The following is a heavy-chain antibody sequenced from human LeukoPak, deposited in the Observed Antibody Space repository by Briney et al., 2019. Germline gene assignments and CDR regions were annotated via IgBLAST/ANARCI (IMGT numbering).Heavy chain of an antibody. J-gene: IGHJ2*01. Sequence: PSETLSLTCTVSGGSISSYYWSWIRQPAGKGLEWIGRIYTSGSTNYNPSLKSRVTMSVDTSKNQFSLKLSSVTAADTAVYYCARAITMVRRYWYFDLWGCGTLVTVSS. CDR1: GGSISSYY. CDR2: IYTSGST. V-gene: IGHV4-4*07. CDR3: ARAITMVRRYWYFDL. D-gene: IGHD3-10*01.